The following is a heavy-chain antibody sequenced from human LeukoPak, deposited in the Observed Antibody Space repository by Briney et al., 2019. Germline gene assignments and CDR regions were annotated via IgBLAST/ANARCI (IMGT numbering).Heavy chain of an antibody. CDR2: ISYDGYDK. V-gene: IGHV3-30-3*01. J-gene: IGHJ3*02. D-gene: IGHD3-22*01. CDR1: GFTFNDYA. CDR3: AKDRDSSGYGDAFDI. Sequence: GGSLRLSCAASGFTFNDYAMYWVRQAPGKGLEWVTLISYDGYDKSYADSVRGRFTISRDNAKNSLYLQMNSLRAEDTALYYCAKDRDSSGYGDAFDIWGQGTMVTVSS.